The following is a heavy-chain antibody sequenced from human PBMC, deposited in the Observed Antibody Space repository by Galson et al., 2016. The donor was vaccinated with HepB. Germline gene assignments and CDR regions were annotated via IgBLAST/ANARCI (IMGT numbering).Heavy chain of an antibody. D-gene: IGHD3-10*01. CDR1: GFTFNTYA. J-gene: IGHJ4*02. V-gene: IGHV3-23*01. CDR2: MTGGGTNL. Sequence: SLRLSCAVSGFTFNTYAMSWVRQAPGKGLEWVSTMTGGGTNLYYADSVRGRFAISRDNSRNTLFLEMNSLRAEDTAVYYCARDGRGATERYYGYFFDSWGQGTLVTVSS. CDR3: ARDGRGATERYYGYFFDS.